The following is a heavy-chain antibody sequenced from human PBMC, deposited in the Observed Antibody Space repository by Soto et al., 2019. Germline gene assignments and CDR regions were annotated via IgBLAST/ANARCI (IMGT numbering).Heavy chain of an antibody. V-gene: IGHV4-30-4*01. CDR2: IYYSGNT. J-gene: IGHJ4*02. CDR1: GGSISSGGSY. D-gene: IGHD2-2*01. CDR3: VRYCSTPKCLFAY. Sequence: SETLALTCTVSGGSISSGGSYWGWIRQPPGKGLEWIGYIYYSGNTYFNPSLKSRVTLSVDTSKNQFSLNLSSVTAADTAVYYCVRYCSTPKCLFAYWGQGTLVTLSS.